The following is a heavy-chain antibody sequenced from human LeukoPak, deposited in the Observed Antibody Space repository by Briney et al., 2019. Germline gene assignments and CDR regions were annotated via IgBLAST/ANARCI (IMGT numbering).Heavy chain of an antibody. CDR1: GFTFSSYG. Sequence: GGSLRLSCAASGFTFSSYGMHWVRQAPGKGLEWVAFIRYDGSNKYYADSVRGRFTISRDNSKNTLYLQMNSLRAEDTAVYYCANGGSGSYYPHYFDYWGQGTLVTVSS. CDR2: IRYDGSNK. D-gene: IGHD3-10*01. CDR3: ANGGSGSYYPHYFDY. V-gene: IGHV3-30*02. J-gene: IGHJ4*02.